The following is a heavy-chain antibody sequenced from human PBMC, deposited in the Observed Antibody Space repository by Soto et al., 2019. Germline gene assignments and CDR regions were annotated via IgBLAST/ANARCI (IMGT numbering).Heavy chain of an antibody. Sequence: ASVKVSCKASGGTFSSYAISWVRQAPGQGLEWMGGIIPIFGTANYAQKFQGRVTITADESTSTAYMELSSLRSEDTAVYYCARVLGRVATISPYFDYWGQGTLVTVSS. J-gene: IGHJ4*02. D-gene: IGHD5-12*01. CDR2: IIPIFGTA. CDR1: GGTFSSYA. V-gene: IGHV1-69*13. CDR3: ARVLGRVATISPYFDY.